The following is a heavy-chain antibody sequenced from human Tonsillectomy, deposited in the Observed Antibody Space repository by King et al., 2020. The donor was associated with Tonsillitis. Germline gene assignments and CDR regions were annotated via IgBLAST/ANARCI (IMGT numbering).Heavy chain of an antibody. V-gene: IGHV3-21*01. CDR1: GFTFSSYS. CDR2: ISSSSSYI. CDR3: ATLDPLYAGNPVDY. Sequence: VQLVESGGGLVKPGGSLRLSCAASGFTFSSYSMNWVRQAPGKGLEWVSSISSSSSYIYYADSVKGRFTISRDNAKNSLYLQMNSLRAEDTAVYYCATLDPLYAGNPVDYWGQGTLVTVSS. J-gene: IGHJ4*02. D-gene: IGHD4-23*01.